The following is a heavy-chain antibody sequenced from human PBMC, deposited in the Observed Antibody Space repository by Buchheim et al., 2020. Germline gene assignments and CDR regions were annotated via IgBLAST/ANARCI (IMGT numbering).Heavy chain of an antibody. J-gene: IGHJ3*02. CDR1: GFTFSSYG. CDR3: AKDDSSGYYYVPRDDAFDI. V-gene: IGHV3-30*18. Sequence: QVQLVESGGGVVQPGRSLRLSCAASGFTFSSYGMHWVRQAPGKGLEWVAVISYDGSNKYYADSVKGRFTISRDNSKNTLYLPMNSLRAEDTAVYYCAKDDSSGYYYVPRDDAFDIWGQGT. D-gene: IGHD3-22*01. CDR2: ISYDGSNK.